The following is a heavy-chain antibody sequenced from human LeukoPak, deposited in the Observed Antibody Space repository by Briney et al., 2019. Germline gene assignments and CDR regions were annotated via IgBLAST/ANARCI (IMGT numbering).Heavy chain of an antibody. CDR1: GYTFTGYY. CDR3: ASSTYYYDSSGYYLGY. Sequence: PAASVKVSCKASGYTFTGYYIHWVRQAPGQGLEWMGWMNPNNGDTDYSQKFQGRVTMTRDTSTDTAYMELSSLRSEDTAVYYCASSTYYYDSSGYYLGYWGQGTLVTVSS. D-gene: IGHD3-22*01. J-gene: IGHJ4*02. CDR2: MNPNNGDT. V-gene: IGHV1-2*02.